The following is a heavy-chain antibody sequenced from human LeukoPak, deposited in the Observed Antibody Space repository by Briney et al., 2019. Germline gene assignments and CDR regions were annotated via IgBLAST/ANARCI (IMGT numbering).Heavy chain of an antibody. CDR2: IYTSGST. CDR3: VRVIGAPNYYYYMDV. CDR1: GGSISTYY. J-gene: IGHJ6*03. D-gene: IGHD2-21*01. V-gene: IGHV4-4*07. Sequence: TSETLSLTCTVSGGSISTYYWSWIRQPAGKGLEWIGRIYTSGSTNYNPSLKSRVTMSVDTSKNQFSLKLSSVTAADTAVYYCVRVIGAPNYYYYMDVWGKGTTVTVSS.